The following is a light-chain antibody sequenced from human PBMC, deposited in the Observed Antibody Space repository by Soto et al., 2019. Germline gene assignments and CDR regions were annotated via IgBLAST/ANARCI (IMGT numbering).Light chain of an antibody. V-gene: IGKV3-11*01. CDR1: QSVRSF. J-gene: IGKJ4*01. CDR2: DAS. Sequence: EIVLTQSPGTLSLSPGERATLSCRASQSVRSFLAWYQQRPGQAPRLLIYDASNRATGVPTRFSGSGSGTDFTLTISSLEPEDFAIYYCQQRFNWPAEALTFGGGTKVEIK. CDR3: QQRFNWPAEALT.